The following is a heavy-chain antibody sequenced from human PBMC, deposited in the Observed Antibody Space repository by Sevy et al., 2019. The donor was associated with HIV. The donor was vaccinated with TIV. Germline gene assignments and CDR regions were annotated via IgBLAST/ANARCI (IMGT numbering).Heavy chain of an antibody. J-gene: IGHJ3*02. Sequence: GGSLRLSCAASGFTVSNSYMSWVRQAPGKGLEWVSIIYSGVTTSYADSVRGRFTISRDNSKNTLSLQMNSLRAEDTAVYYCARLSVYYYDSSGYCTTGNAFDIWGQGTMVTVSS. V-gene: IGHV3-53*01. D-gene: IGHD3-22*01. CDR2: IYSGVTT. CDR1: GFTVSNSY. CDR3: ARLSVYYYDSSGYCTTGNAFDI.